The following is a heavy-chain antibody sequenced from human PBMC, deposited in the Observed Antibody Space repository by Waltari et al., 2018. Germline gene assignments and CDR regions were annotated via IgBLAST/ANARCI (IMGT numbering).Heavy chain of an antibody. CDR3: ARGGVVDTAMVHAFDI. Sequence: QVQLQESDPGLVQPSETLSPTCTFSGGSISSYYWRWLRQPAGKGLEWIGRIYTSGSTNYNPSLKSRVTMSVDTSKNQFSLKLSSGTAADTAVYYCARGGVVDTAMVHAFDIWGQGTMVTVSS. CDR2: IYTSGST. D-gene: IGHD5-18*01. V-gene: IGHV4-4*07. J-gene: IGHJ3*02. CDR1: GGSISSYY.